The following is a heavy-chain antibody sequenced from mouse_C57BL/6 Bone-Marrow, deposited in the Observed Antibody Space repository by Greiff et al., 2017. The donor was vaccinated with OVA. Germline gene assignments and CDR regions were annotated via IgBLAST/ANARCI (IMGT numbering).Heavy chain of an antibody. CDR3: AREGYGNYENPAMDY. CDR2: ISDGGSYT. V-gene: IGHV5-4*01. Sequence: EVKLMESGGGLVKPGGSLKLSCAASGFTFSSYAMSWVRQTPEKRLAWVATISDGGSYTYYPDNVKGRFTISRDNAKNNLYLQMSHLKSEDTAMYYCAREGYGNYENPAMDYWGQGTSVTVSS. J-gene: IGHJ4*01. CDR1: GFTFSSYA. D-gene: IGHD2-1*01.